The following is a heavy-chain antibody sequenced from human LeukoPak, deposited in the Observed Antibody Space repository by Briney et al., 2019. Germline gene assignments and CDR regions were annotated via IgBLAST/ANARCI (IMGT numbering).Heavy chain of an antibody. Sequence: GGSLRLSCAASGFSFSSYAMNWVRQAPGKGLEWVSSITSSSDIYYADSVKGRFTISRDNAKNSLYLEMNSLGAEDTAVYYCARQFGGSYGYWGQGTLVTASS. V-gene: IGHV3-21*01. J-gene: IGHJ4*02. CDR3: ARQFGGSYGY. CDR2: ITSSSDI. CDR1: GFSFSSYA. D-gene: IGHD1-26*01.